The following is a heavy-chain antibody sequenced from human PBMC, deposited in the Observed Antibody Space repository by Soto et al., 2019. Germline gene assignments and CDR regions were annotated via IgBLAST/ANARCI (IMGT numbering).Heavy chain of an antibody. D-gene: IGHD3-16*01. CDR2: IYYSGST. CDR1: GGSISSYY. CDR3: ARRYGGNFDY. Sequence: PSETPSLTFTVSGGSISSYYWSWIRQPPGKGLEWIGYIYYSGSTNYNPSLKSRVTISVDTSKNQFSLKLSSVTAADTAVYYCARRYGGNFDYWGQGTLVTVSS. J-gene: IGHJ4*02. V-gene: IGHV4-59*01.